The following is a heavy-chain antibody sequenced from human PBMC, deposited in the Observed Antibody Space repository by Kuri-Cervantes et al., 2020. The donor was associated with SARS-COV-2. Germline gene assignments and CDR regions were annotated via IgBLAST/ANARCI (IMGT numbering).Heavy chain of an antibody. CDR2: IYHSGST. Sequence: SQTLSLTCAVSGYSISSGYYWGWIRQPPGKGLEWIGSIYHSGSTYYNPSLKSRLTIPVDTPKNQFSLKVTSVTAADTAVYYCARGSYDSSGYYFEDYWGQGTLVTVSS. CDR3: ARGSYDSSGYYFEDY. J-gene: IGHJ4*02. V-gene: IGHV4-38-2*01. D-gene: IGHD3-22*01. CDR1: GYSISSGYY.